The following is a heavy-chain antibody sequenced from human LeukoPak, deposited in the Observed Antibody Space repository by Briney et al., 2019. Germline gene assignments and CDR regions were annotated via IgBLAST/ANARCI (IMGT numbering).Heavy chain of an antibody. D-gene: IGHD5-18*01. CDR1: GFTFSGYG. CDR2: ISGSGGST. V-gene: IGHV3-23*01. J-gene: IGHJ4*02. CDR3: AKDRSRAAMVRYFDY. Sequence: GGSLRLSCAASGFTFSGYGMHWVRQSPGKGLEWVSAISGSGGSTYYADSVKGRFTISRDNSKNTLYLQMNSLRAEDTAVYYCAKDRSRAAMVRYFDYWGQGTLVTVSS.